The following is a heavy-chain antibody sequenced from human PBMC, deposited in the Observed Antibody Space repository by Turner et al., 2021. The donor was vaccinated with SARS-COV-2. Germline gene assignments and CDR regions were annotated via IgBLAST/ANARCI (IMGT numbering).Heavy chain of an antibody. CDR2: IYYSGSN. CDR3: ARGRGGGGSSNNGFDP. V-gene: IGHV4-59*01. Sequence: QVPLPESGPALVKPSATLSLPCTALGRPFSSYYWSWIRQPPGKGLEWIGYIYYSGSNNYNPSLKSRVSISVDTSKNQFALKWTSVTAADTAVYYCARGRGGGGSSNNGFDPWGQGTLVIVSS. CDR1: GRPFSSYY. D-gene: IGHD2-15*01. J-gene: IGHJ5*02.